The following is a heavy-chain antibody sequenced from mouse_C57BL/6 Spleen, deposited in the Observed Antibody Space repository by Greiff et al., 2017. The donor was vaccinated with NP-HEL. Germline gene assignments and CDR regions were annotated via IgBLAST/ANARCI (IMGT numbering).Heavy chain of an antibody. D-gene: IGHD2-12*01. V-gene: IGHV5-9-1*02. CDR3: TRARVYSYHYFDY. CDR2: ISSGGDDT. J-gene: IGHJ2*01. CDR1: GYTFSSYA. Sequence: EVMLVESGAGLVKPGGSLKLSCAASGYTFSSYAMPWVRQTPEKRLEWVAYISSGGDDTYYADNVKGRVTFTRDKSTNTLYLQMSSLKSEDTAMYYCTRARVYSYHYFDYWGQGTTLTVSS.